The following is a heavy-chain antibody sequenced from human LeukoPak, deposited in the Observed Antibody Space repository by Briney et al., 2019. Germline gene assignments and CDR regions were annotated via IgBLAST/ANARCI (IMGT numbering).Heavy chain of an antibody. CDR3: AREGIAAAGTILFDY. D-gene: IGHD6-13*01. CDR1: GYTLTELS. CDR2: FDPEDGET. V-gene: IGHV1-24*01. Sequence: ASVKVSCKVSGYTLTELSMHWVRQAPGKGLEWMGGFDPEDGETIYALKFQGRVTMTEDTSTDTAYMELSSLRSEDTAVYYCAREGIAAAGTILFDYWGQGTLVTVSS. J-gene: IGHJ4*02.